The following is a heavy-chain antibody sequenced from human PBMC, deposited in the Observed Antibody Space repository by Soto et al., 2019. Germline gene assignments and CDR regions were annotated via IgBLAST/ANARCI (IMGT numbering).Heavy chain of an antibody. CDR2: ISESGHHT. D-gene: IGHD3-16*02. CDR1: GFPSSTYA. J-gene: IGHJ2*01. CDR3: TKSDGCGGGACYTGTYYYFDV. Sequence: DVQLLESGGGLVEPGGSLTLSCAASGFPSSTYALNWVRQAPRKGPEWVSTISESGHHTHYADSVKGRFTISRDKSKNTLSLQMNSLRVDDTAIYYCTKSDGCGGGACYTGTYYYFDVWGRGTLVTVSS. V-gene: IGHV3-23*01.